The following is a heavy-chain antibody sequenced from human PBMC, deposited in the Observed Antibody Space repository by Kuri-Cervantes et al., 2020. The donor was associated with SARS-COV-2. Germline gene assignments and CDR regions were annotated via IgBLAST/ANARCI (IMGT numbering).Heavy chain of an antibody. CDR3: ARLPTYYDFWSGYPAFDYYYYGMDV. V-gene: IGHV4-39*01. CDR1: GGSISSSSYY. J-gene: IGHJ6*02. D-gene: IGHD3-3*01. Sequence: SETLSLTCTVSGGSISSSSYYWGWIRQPPGKGLEWIGSIYYSGSTYYNPSLKRRVTISVDTSKNQFSLKLSSVTAADTAVYYCARLPTYYDFWSGYPAFDYYYYGMDVWGQGTTVTVSS. CDR2: IYYSGST.